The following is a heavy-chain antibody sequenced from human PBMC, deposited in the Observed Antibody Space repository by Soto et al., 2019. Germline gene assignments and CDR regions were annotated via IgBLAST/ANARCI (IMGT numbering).Heavy chain of an antibody. Sequence: ASVKVSCKASGYTFTSYAMHWVRQAPGQRLEWMGIINPSGGSTSYAQKFQGRVTMTRDTSTGTVYMELSSLRSEDTAVYYCAREGLEDYDILTGYYNAFDIWGQGTMVTVSS. CDR1: GYTFTSYA. D-gene: IGHD3-9*01. CDR2: INPSGGST. V-gene: IGHV1-46*03. J-gene: IGHJ3*02. CDR3: AREGLEDYDILTGYYNAFDI.